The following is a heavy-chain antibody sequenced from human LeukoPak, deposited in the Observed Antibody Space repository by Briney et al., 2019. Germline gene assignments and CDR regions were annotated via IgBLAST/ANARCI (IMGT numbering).Heavy chain of an antibody. J-gene: IGHJ6*02. CDR2: IIPILGIA. V-gene: IGHV1-69*04. D-gene: IGHD2-15*01. CDR3: ARGYCSGGSCPSDYYYYGMDV. Sequence: SVKVSCKASGGTFSSYAISWVRQAPGQGLEWMGRIIPILGIANYAQKFQGRVTITADKSTSTAYMELSSLRSEDTAVYYCARGYCSGGSCPSDYYYYGMDVWGQGTTVTVSS. CDR1: GGTFSSYA.